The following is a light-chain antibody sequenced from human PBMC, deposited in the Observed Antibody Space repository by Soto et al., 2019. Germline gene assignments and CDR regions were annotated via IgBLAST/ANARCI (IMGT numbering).Light chain of an antibody. CDR3: QHYGSSSWT. J-gene: IGKJ1*01. Sequence: DIQMTQSPSTLSASVGDGVTITCRASQSISSWLAWYQQKPGKAPKLLIYKASSLESGVPSRFSGSGSGTDFTLSISRLEPEDFAVYYCQHYGSSSWTFGQGTKVEIK. V-gene: IGKV1-5*03. CDR2: KAS. CDR1: QSISSW.